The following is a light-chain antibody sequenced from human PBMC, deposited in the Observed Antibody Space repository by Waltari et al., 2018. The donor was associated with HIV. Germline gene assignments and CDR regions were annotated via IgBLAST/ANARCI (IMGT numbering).Light chain of an antibody. J-gene: IGLJ3*02. Sequence: SVLTQPPSVSAAPGQKVTISCSGSSSNIWRNYVSWYQQLPGAAPKLLIYDNTERPSGIPDRFSGSKSGTSATLGITGLQTGDEADYYCGTWDSSLGGWVFGGGTKLAVL. CDR3: GTWDSSLGGWV. CDR1: SSNIWRNY. CDR2: DNT. V-gene: IGLV1-51*01.